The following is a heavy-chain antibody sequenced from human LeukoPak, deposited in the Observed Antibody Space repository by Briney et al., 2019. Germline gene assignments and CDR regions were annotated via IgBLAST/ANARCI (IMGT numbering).Heavy chain of an antibody. CDR2: IYYSGST. V-gene: IGHV4-59*01. CDR3: ASIDGYNFDY. Sequence: SETLSLTCTVSGVSISSYYWSWIRQPPGKGLEWIGYIYYSGSTNYNPSLKSRVTISVDTSKNQFSLKLSSVTAADTAVYYCASIDGYNFDYWGQGTLVTVSS. D-gene: IGHD5-24*01. J-gene: IGHJ4*02. CDR1: GVSISSYY.